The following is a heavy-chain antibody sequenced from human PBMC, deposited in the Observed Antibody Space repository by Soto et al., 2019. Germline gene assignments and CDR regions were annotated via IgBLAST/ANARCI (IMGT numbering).Heavy chain of an antibody. CDR2: IDWDDDK. Sequence: SGPTLVNPTQTLTLTCTFSGFSLSTSGMCVSWIRQPPGKALEWLALIDWDDDKYYSTSLKTRLTISKDTSKNQVVLTMTNMDPVDTATYYCARIHGYSSGWYWFDPWGQGTLVTVSS. CDR1: GFSLSTSGMC. D-gene: IGHD6-19*01. J-gene: IGHJ5*02. CDR3: ARIHGYSSGWYWFDP. V-gene: IGHV2-70*01.